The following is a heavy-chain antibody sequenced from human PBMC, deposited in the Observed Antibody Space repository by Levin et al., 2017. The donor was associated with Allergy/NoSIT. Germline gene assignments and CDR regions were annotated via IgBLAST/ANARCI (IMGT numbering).Heavy chain of an antibody. D-gene: IGHD5-18*01. CDR1: GYTFTGYY. Sequence: GESLKISCKASGYTFTGYYMHWVRQAPGQGLEWMGWINPNSGGTNYAQKFQGRVTMTRDTSISTAYMELSRLRSDDTAVYYCARVAHTAMVYFDYWGQGTLVTVSS. CDR2: INPNSGGT. V-gene: IGHV1-2*02. J-gene: IGHJ4*02. CDR3: ARVAHTAMVYFDY.